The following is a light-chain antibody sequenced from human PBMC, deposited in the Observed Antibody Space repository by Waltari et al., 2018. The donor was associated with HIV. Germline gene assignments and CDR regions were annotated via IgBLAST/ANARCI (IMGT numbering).Light chain of an antibody. CDR1: RSDVSGYNY. J-gene: IGLJ3*02. V-gene: IGLV2-14*03. CDR2: EVT. Sequence: QSALTQPASVSGSPGQSITISCTGTRSDVSGYNYVSWYQQHPGKAPKLMIYEVTNRPSGVSNRFSGSKSGNTASLTISGLQAEDEADYYCSSYTSSSTQVFGGGTKVTVL. CDR3: SSYTSSSTQV.